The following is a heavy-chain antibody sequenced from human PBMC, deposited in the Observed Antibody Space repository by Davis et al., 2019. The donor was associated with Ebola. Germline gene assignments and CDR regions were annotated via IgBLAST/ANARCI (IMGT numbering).Heavy chain of an antibody. Sequence: GESLKISCKGSGYSFTTYWIGWVRQMPGKGLEWMGIIYPGDSDVRYSPSFQDQVTISADKSINTAYLQWSSLRASDTAIYYCARRGYNSALWGMDVWGTGTTVTVSS. V-gene: IGHV5-51*01. CDR2: IYPGDSDV. D-gene: IGHD3-22*01. CDR3: ARRGYNSALWGMDV. J-gene: IGHJ6*04. CDR1: GYSFTTYW.